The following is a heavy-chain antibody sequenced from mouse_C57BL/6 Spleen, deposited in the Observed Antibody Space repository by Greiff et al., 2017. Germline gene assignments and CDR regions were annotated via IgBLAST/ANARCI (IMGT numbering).Heavy chain of an antibody. D-gene: IGHD2-5*01. CDR2: IYPGDGDT. Sequence: VKLQQSGPELVKPGASVKISCKASGYAFSSSWMNWVKQRPGKGLEWIGRIYPGDGDTNYNGKFKGKATLTADKSSSTAYMQLSSLTSEDSAVYFCARHYSNYYAMDYWGQGTSVTVSS. V-gene: IGHV1-82*01. CDR1: GYAFSSSW. J-gene: IGHJ4*01. CDR3: ARHYSNYYAMDY.